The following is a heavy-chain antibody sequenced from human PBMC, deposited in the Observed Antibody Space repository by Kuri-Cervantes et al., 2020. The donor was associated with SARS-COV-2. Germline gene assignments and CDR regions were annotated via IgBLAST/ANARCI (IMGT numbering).Heavy chain of an antibody. J-gene: IGHJ6*02. CDR3: ASLGATKGSYYYGVDV. CDR2: IHYSGST. Sequence: ESLKISCTVSGGSISSSSYYWTWLRQPPGKGLEWIGNIHYSGSTNYNTSLDSRVTISVDTSKNQLSLRLSSVTAADTAVYYWASLGATKGSYYYGVDVWGQGTTVTVSS. V-gene: IGHV4-61*01. D-gene: IGHD1-26*01. CDR1: GGSISSSSYY.